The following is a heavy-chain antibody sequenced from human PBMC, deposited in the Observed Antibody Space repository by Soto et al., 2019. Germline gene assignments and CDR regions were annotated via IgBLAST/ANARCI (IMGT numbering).Heavy chain of an antibody. J-gene: IGHJ4*02. Sequence: QVQLVQSGAEVKKPGSSVKVSCKASGGTFSSYAISWVRQAPGQGLEWMGGIIPIFGTANYAQKFQGRVTIPAGESMSTAYMELRSLRSEETAVDYCAGGIASRQGGIDYWGQGTLVTVSS. CDR3: AGGIASRQGGIDY. CDR2: IIPIFGTA. CDR1: GGTFSSYA. V-gene: IGHV1-69*12. D-gene: IGHD2-21*01.